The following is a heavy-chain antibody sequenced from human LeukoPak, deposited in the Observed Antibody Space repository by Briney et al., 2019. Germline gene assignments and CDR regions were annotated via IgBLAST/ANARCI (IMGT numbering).Heavy chain of an antibody. CDR2: ISWDGGST. J-gene: IGHJ6*02. D-gene: IGHD2-15*01. V-gene: IGHV3-43*01. Sequence: PGGSLRLSCAASGFTFDDYTMHWVRQAPGKGLEWVSLISWDGGSTYYADSVKGRFTISRDNSKNSLYLQMNSLRTEDTALYYCAKALGYCSGGSCPRVYYYYGMDVWGQGTTVTVSS. CDR1: GFTFDDYT. CDR3: AKALGYCSGGSCPRVYYYYGMDV.